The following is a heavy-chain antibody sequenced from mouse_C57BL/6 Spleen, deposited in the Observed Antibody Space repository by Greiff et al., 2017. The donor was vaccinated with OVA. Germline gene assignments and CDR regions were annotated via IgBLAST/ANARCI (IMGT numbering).Heavy chain of an antibody. Sequence: LVESGAELVRPGASVTLSCKASGYTFTDYEMHWVKQTPVHGLEWIGAIDPETGGTAYNQKFKGKAILTADKSSSTAYMELRSLTSEDSAVHYCTRDSSVYYLAWFAYWGQGTLVTVSA. J-gene: IGHJ3*01. V-gene: IGHV1-15*01. CDR2: IDPETGGT. CDR1: GYTFTDYE. D-gene: IGHD3-2*02. CDR3: TRDSSVYYLAWFAY.